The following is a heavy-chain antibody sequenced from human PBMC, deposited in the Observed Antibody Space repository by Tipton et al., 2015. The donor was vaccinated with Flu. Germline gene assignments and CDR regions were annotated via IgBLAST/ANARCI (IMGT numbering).Heavy chain of an antibody. CDR3: AKDFGGRSDS. CDR1: GFTLSAYW. V-gene: IGHV3-74*01. D-gene: IGHD3-16*01. J-gene: IGHJ4*02. Sequence: GSLRLSCTASGFTLSAYWMHWVRQAPGKGLEWVSRINRDGSTINYVDSVRGRFTIFRDYAKNTVYLQMNSLRAEDTAVCYCAKDFGGRSDSWGQGTLVTVSS. CDR2: INRDGSTI.